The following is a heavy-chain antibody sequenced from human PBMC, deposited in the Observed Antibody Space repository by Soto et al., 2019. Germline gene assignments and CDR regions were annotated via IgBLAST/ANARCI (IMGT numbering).Heavy chain of an antibody. CDR1: GFTFSNAW. CDR3: TTETPADSSGYYFDY. CDR2: IKSKTDGGTT. J-gene: IGHJ4*02. V-gene: IGHV3-15*01. Sequence: GGSLRLSCAASGFTFSNAWMSWVRQAPGKGLEWVGRIKSKTDGGTTDYAAPVKGRFTISRDDSKNTLYLQMNSLKTEDTAVYYCTTETPADSSGYYFDYLGQGTLVTVSS. D-gene: IGHD3-22*01.